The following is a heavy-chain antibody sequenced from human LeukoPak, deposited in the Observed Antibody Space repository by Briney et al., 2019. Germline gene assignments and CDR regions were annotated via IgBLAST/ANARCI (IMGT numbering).Heavy chain of an antibody. CDR3: AKDPVDRYYYGSGSYPVDY. Sequence: PGGSLRLSCAASGFTFSSYAMSWVRQAPGKGLERVSAISGSGGSTYYADSVKGRFTISRDNSKNTLYLQMNSLRAEDTAVYYCAKDPVDRYYYGSGSYPVDYWGQGTLVTVSS. J-gene: IGHJ4*02. CDR2: ISGSGGST. V-gene: IGHV3-23*01. D-gene: IGHD3-10*01. CDR1: GFTFSSYA.